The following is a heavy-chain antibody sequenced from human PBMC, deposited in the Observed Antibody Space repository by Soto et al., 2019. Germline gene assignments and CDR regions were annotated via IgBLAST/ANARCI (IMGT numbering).Heavy chain of an antibody. CDR2: MSYDGSRQ. D-gene: IGHD6-6*01. V-gene: IGHV3-30*18. J-gene: IGHJ4*02. Sequence: QVQLVESGGGVVQPGRSLRLSCAASGSSLINYDMHWVRQAPGKGLEWVAVMSYDGSRQFYADSVRGRFSVSRDISKSALYLQMISLRIEDTAIYYCAKGAWYGSSSSSDSWGQGTHATVSS. CDR3: AKGAWYGSSSSSDS. CDR1: GSSLINYD.